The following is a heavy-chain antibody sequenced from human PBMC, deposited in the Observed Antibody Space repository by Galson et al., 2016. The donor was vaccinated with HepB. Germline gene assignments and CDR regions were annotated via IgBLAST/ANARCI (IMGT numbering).Heavy chain of an antibody. J-gene: IGHJ4*02. V-gene: IGHV1-18*01. CDR1: GYIFGNYG. D-gene: IGHD2-15*01. CDR3: ARDFCSGGSCSPPLGY. CDR2: ISAYNGNR. Sequence: SVKVSCKASGYIFGNYGISWVRQAPGQGLEWMAWISAYNGNRNKDSAQKFQGRVSMTTDPSTGTAYMELTNLKSDDTAVYYCARDFCSGGSCSPPLGYWGQGTLVTVSS.